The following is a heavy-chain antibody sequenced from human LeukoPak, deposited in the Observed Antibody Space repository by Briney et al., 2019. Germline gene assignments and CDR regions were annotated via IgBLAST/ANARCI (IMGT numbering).Heavy chain of an antibody. Sequence: GESLKISCKGSGYRFTTYWIGWVRQMPGKGLEWMGIIYPGDSDTRYSPSFQGQVTISADKSISTAYLRWSSLKASDTAMYYCARHEMATDPFDYWGQGTLVTVSS. CDR3: ARHEMATDPFDY. CDR1: GYRFTTYW. D-gene: IGHD5-24*01. CDR2: IYPGDSDT. J-gene: IGHJ4*02. V-gene: IGHV5-51*01.